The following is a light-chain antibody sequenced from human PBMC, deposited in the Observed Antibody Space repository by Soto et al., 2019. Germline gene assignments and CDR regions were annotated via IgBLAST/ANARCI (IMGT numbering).Light chain of an antibody. CDR3: QQYCDWPPGT. CDR2: DIS. V-gene: IGKV3-15*01. CDR1: QTIGSR. Sequence: VMTQSPATLSVSPGERATLSCRAGQTIGSRLAWYLHRPGQPPRLIMYDISTRATGVPGRFTGSGSGTDFTLTISSLQTEDFALYYCQQYCDWPPGTFGQGTKVEI. J-gene: IGKJ1*01.